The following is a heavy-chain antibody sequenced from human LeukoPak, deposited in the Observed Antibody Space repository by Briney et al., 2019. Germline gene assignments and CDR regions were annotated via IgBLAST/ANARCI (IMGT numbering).Heavy chain of an antibody. V-gene: IGHV1-2*02. D-gene: IGHD3-10*01. CDR3: ARGPGYYGSGSVDY. CDR1: GYTFNAYY. CDR2: INPNSGGT. J-gene: IGHJ4*02. Sequence: GASVKVSCKASGYTFNAYYMHWVRQAPGQGLEWMGWINPNSGGTDHAQKFQGRVTMTRDTSISTAYMELSRLRSDDTAVYYCARGPGYYGSGSVDYWGQGTLVTVSS.